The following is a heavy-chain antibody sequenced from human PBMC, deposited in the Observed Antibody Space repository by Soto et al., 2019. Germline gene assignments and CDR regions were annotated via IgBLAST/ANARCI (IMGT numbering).Heavy chain of an antibody. CDR3: ARQGADYYDSSGYYYANY. CDR1: GDSISTDY. Sequence: PSATLSLTCTVSGDSISTDYWSWIRQSPGKGLERIGFIYYGGSTNYNPSLKSRVTISVDTSKNQFSLKLSSVTAADTAVYYCARQGADYYDSSGYYYANYWGQGTLVTVSS. V-gene: IGHV4-59*08. CDR2: IYYGGST. D-gene: IGHD3-22*01. J-gene: IGHJ4*02.